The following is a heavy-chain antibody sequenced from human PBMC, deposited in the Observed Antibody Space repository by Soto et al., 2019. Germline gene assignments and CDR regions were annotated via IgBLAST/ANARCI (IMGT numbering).Heavy chain of an antibody. D-gene: IGHD2-21*01. Sequence: PGGSLRLSCAASGFTLTSNAMSWVRRAPGKGLEWVSAISHSGTNTYYADPVKGRFTISRDTSKNTVYLQMNSLRAEDTAVYYCAKEWLLLPTISIHCWGQGTLVTVSS. J-gene: IGHJ4*02. V-gene: IGHV3-23*01. CDR1: GFTLTSNA. CDR3: AKEWLLLPTISIHC. CDR2: ISHSGTNT.